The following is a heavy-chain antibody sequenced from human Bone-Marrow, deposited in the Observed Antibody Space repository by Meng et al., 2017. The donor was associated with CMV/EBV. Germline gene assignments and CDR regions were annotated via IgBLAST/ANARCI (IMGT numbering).Heavy chain of an antibody. CDR1: GYTFTSYY. Sequence: ASVKVSCKASGYTFTSYYMHWVRQAPGQGLEWMGWINPNSGDTKYVQKFQGRVTMTRDTSISTAYMELSRLGSDDTAVYYCALGGRAIGKSYYGLARVDSWGQGTLVTVSS. D-gene: IGHD1-26*01. J-gene: IGHJ5*01. V-gene: IGHV1-2*02. CDR3: ALGGRAIGKSYYGLARVDS. CDR2: INPNSGDT.